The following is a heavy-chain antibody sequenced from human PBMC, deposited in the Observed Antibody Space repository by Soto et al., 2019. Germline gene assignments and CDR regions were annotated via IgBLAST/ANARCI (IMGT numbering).Heavy chain of an antibody. V-gene: IGHV3-11*05. D-gene: IGHD3-10*01. Sequence: GGSLRLSCAASGFTFSDYYMSWIRQAPGKGLEWVSYISGSSDYTNYAESVKGRFTISRDNSKSTLYLQMNSLRAEDTANYYCVRGSSYGSGTYYNLGFFGPWGQGAQVTVS. CDR2: ISGSSDYT. J-gene: IGHJ5*02. CDR1: GFTFSDYY. CDR3: VRGSSYGSGTYYNLGFFGP.